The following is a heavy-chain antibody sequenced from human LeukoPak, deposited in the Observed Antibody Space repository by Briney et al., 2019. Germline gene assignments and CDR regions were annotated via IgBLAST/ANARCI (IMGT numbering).Heavy chain of an antibody. CDR1: GFTFSSHA. CDR3: AKVRSGNNYYFDY. J-gene: IGHJ4*02. CDR2: FTGSGGT. V-gene: IGHV3-23*01. Sequence: PGGSLRLSCAASGFTFSSHAMSWVRQAPGKGLEWVSAFTGSGGTYYADSVKGRFTISRDNSKNSLYLQMNSLRAEDTAVYYCAKVRSGNNYYFDYWGQGTLVTVSS. D-gene: IGHD1/OR15-1a*01.